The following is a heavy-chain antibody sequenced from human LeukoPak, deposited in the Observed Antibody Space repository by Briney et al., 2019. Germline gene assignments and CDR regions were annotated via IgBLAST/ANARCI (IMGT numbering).Heavy chain of an antibody. CDR1: GFTFRNYW. Sequence: PGGSLRLSCAASGFTFRNYWMSWVRQAPGKGLEWVANIKQDGSEKYYVDSVKGRFTISRDNAKNSLYLQMNSLRVEDMAVYYCARDSGATFDYWGQGTLVTVSS. CDR3: ARDSGATFDY. V-gene: IGHV3-7*01. CDR2: IKQDGSEK. D-gene: IGHD1-26*01. J-gene: IGHJ4*02.